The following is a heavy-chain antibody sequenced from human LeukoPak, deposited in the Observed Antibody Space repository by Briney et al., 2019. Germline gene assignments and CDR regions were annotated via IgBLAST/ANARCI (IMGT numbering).Heavy chain of an antibody. Sequence: GASVKVSCKASGYTFTNFDINWERQATGQGLEWMGWMNPNSGNIGYAQKFQGRVTMTMNTSITTAYMELSSLIFEDTAVYYCARGPQWRGDYYYIDVWGRGTTVTVSS. CDR3: ARGPQWRGDYYYIDV. D-gene: IGHD6-19*01. CDR1: GYTFTNFD. J-gene: IGHJ6*03. V-gene: IGHV1-8*01. CDR2: MNPNSGNI.